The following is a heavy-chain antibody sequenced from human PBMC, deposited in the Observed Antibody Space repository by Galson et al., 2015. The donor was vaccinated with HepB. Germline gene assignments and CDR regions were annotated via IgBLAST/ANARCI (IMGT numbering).Heavy chain of an antibody. CDR3: ASMKRESGIVVVPAPVV. V-gene: IGHV3-21*01. CDR1: GFTFSSYS. D-gene: IGHD2-2*01. CDR2: ISSSSSYI. Sequence: SLRLSCAASGFTFSSYSMNWVRQAPGKGLEWVSSISSSSSYIYYADSVKGRFTISRDNAKNSLYLQMNSLRAEDTAVYYCASMKRESGIVVVPAPVVWGQGTLVTVSS. J-gene: IGHJ4*02.